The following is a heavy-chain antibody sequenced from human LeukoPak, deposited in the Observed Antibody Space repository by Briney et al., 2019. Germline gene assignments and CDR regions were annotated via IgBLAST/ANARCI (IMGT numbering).Heavy chain of an antibody. D-gene: IGHD2-15*01. V-gene: IGHV3-30*04. CDR1: GFTFSSYA. CDR3: ARAPPSAKGLYDY. CDR2: ISYDGSNK. J-gene: IGHJ4*02. Sequence: GRSLRLSCAASGFTFSSYAMHWVRQAPGKGLEWVAAISYDGSNKYYADSVKGRFTISRDNSKNTLYLQMNSLRAEDTSVYYCARAPPSAKGLYDYWGQGTLVTVSS.